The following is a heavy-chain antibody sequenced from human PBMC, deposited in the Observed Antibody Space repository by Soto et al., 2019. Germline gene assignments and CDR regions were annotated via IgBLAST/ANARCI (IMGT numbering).Heavy chain of an antibody. CDR1: GGSISSSSYY. J-gene: IGHJ5*02. D-gene: IGHD3-3*01. CDR2: IYYSGST. V-gene: IGHV4-39*01. CDR3: ARRVGDFWSGSPSRWFDP. Sequence: PSETLSLTCTVSGGSISSSSYYWGWIRQPPGKGLEWIGSIYYSGSTYYNPSLKSRVTISVDTSKNQFSLKLSSVTAADTAVYYCARRVGDFWSGSPSRWFDPWGQGTLVTVSS.